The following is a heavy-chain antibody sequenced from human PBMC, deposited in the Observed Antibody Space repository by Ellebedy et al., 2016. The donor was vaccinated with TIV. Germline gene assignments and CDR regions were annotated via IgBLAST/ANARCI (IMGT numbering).Heavy chain of an antibody. J-gene: IGHJ4*02. D-gene: IGHD3-10*01. CDR2: IIPIFGTA. V-gene: IGHV1-69*13. Sequence: SVKVSCXASGGTFSSYAISWVRQAPGQGLEWMGGIIPIFGTANYAQKFQGRVTITADESTSTAYMELSSLRSEDTAVYYCAALTRGVIPHEFDYWGQGTLVTVSS. CDR3: AALTRGVIPHEFDY. CDR1: GGTFSSYA.